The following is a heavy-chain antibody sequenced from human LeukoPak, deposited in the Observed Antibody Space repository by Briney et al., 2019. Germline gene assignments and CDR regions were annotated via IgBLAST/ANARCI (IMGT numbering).Heavy chain of an antibody. V-gene: IGHV3-7*01. CDR3: ARVGDVYNMGDWFDP. CDR1: GFRFGSDW. CDR2: ISPDGSEK. D-gene: IGHD5-24*01. Sequence: GGSLRLSCAVSGFRFGSDWMSWVRQAPGKGLEWVANISPDGSEKFYVDSVKGRFTISRDNGKNSLYLQMNSLRAEDTAVYYCARVGDVYNMGDWFDPWGQGTLVTVSS. J-gene: IGHJ5*02.